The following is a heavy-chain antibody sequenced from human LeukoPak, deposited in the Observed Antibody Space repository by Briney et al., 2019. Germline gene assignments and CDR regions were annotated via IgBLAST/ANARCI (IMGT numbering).Heavy chain of an antibody. D-gene: IGHD6-19*01. CDR2: IGSSSSAT. J-gene: IGHJ4*02. CDR1: GFIFSTYG. V-gene: IGHV3-48*01. Sequence: GGSLRLSCAPSGFIFSTYGMNCVRQAPGKGLEWISYIGSSSSATYYADSVKGRFTISRDNVNNSLYLDMDSLRVDDTAVYYCARSAYRFSNGWYGKVDFDSWGQGSLVIVSS. CDR3: ARSAYRFSNGWYGKVDFDS.